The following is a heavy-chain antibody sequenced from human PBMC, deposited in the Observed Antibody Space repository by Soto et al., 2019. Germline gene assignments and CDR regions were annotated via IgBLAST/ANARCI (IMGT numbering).Heavy chain of an antibody. CDR1: GYTFTNYA. V-gene: IGHV1-3*01. CDR2: INAGNGDT. CDR3: ARSANWNFDY. D-gene: IGHD1-1*01. J-gene: IGHJ4*02. Sequence: ASVKVSCKASGYTFTNYAMHWVRQAPGQRLEWMGWINAGNGDTKYSQNFQGRVTITTDTSATTAYMELSSLKSEDTAVYYCARSANWNFDYWGQGTLVTVSS.